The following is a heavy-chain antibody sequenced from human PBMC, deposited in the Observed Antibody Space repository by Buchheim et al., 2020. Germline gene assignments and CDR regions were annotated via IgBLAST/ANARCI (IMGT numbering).Heavy chain of an antibody. CDR1: GGSISRYY. D-gene: IGHD3-3*01. CDR2: IYNNGRST. J-gene: IGHJ5*02. Sequence: QVQLQESSPGLVKPSETLSLTCTVSGGSISRYYWSWIRQPAGKGPEWMGRIYNNGRSTNYNPSLQSRITMSADTSKNQFSLKLSSVTAADTAVYYCARDYRGFGWFDPWGQGTL. V-gene: IGHV4-4*07. CDR3: ARDYRGFGWFDP.